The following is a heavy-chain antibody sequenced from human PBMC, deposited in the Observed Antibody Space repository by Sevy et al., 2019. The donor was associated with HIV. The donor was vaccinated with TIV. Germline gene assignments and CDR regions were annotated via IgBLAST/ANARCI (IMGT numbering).Heavy chain of an antibody. V-gene: IGHV3-30*18. CDR2: ISYDGSNK. CDR3: AKETRGYCSGGSFYSDY. CDR1: GFTFSSYG. J-gene: IGHJ4*02. D-gene: IGHD2-15*01. Sequence: GGSLRLSCAASGFTFSSYGMHWVRQAPGKGLEWVAVISYDGSNKYYADSVKGRFTISRDNSKNTLYLQMNSLRAEDTAVYYCAKETRGYCSGGSFYSDYWGQGTLVTVSS.